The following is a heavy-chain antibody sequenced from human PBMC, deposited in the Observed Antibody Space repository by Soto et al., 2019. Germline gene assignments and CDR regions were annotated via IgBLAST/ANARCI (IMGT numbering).Heavy chain of an antibody. CDR2: FDPEDGET. CDR1: GYTLTELS. Sequence: ASVKVSCKVSGYTLTELSMHWVRQAPGKGLEWMGGFDPEDGETIYAQKFQGRVTMTEDTSTDTAYMELSSLRSEDTAVYYCASVIKHIVARPGYAFDIWGQGTMVTVSS. V-gene: IGHV1-24*01. D-gene: IGHD2-15*01. CDR3: ASVIKHIVARPGYAFDI. J-gene: IGHJ3*02.